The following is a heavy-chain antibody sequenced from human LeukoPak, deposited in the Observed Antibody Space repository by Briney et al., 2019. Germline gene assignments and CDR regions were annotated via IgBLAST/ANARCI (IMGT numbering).Heavy chain of an antibody. CDR3: ATGLSQYYDF. J-gene: IGHJ2*01. D-gene: IGHD2-8*02. Sequence: SGGSLTLSCGASGITFSDYWMHWVRQAPGKRLVWVSRINSDGSSTIYADSVKGRFTISRDNAKNTVYLRMNSLRAEDTAVFYCATGLSQYYDFWGRGTLVTVSS. CDR1: GITFSDYW. CDR2: INSDGSST. V-gene: IGHV3-74*01.